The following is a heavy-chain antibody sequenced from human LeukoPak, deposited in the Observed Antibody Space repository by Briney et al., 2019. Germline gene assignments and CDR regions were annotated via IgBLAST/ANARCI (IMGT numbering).Heavy chain of an antibody. CDR1: GDTFTSYG. J-gene: IGHJ4*02. D-gene: IGHD6-19*01. CDR3: ARDGYSSWSGY. Sequence: ASVMLSCTASGDTFTSYGISWGRQAPGQGLEWMGWISAYNGNSNYSQKFQGRVTMTTDKSTSKVYMELRSLRSADTAVYYCARDGYSSWSGYWGQGTLVTVSS. V-gene: IGHV1-18*04. CDR2: ISAYNGNS.